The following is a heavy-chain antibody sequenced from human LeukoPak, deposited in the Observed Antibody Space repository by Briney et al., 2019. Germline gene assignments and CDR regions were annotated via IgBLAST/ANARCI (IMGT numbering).Heavy chain of an antibody. CDR3: GVLPAATMLRDY. V-gene: IGHV3-33*01. J-gene: IGHJ4*02. D-gene: IGHD2-2*01. Sequence: GKSLRLSCAASRFPFSTYGMHWVRQAPGKGLEWVAVTWDDGISGTYADSAKGRFTISRDNSHNTLYLEMNSLRAEDTAVYYCGVLPAATMLRDYWGQGTLVTVSS. CDR1: RFPFSTYG. CDR2: TWDDGISG.